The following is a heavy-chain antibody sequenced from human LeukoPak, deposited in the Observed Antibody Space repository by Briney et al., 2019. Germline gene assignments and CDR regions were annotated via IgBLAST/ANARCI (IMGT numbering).Heavy chain of an antibody. Sequence: GGSLRLSCAASGFTFNSYEMNWVRQAPGKGLEWVSYISSSGSTIYYADSVKGRFTISRDNAKNSLYLQMNSLRAEDTAVYYCARGYVLLWFGELSYFDYWGQGTLVTVSS. CDR2: ISSSGSTI. D-gene: IGHD3-10*01. J-gene: IGHJ4*02. CDR3: ARGYVLLWFGELSYFDY. V-gene: IGHV3-48*03. CDR1: GFTFNSYE.